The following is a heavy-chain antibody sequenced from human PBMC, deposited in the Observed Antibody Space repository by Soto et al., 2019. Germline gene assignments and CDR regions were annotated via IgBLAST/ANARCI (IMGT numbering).Heavy chain of an antibody. J-gene: IGHJ4*02. CDR2: IWYDGSNK. D-gene: IGHD3-22*01. Sequence: QVQLVESGGGVVQPGRSLRLSCAAYGFTFSSYGMHWVRQAPGKGLEWVAVIWYDGSNKYYADSVKGRFTISRDNSKNTLYLQMNSLRAEDTAVYYCARSEEVIVPPGDYWGQGTLVTVSS. V-gene: IGHV3-33*01. CDR1: GFTFSSYG. CDR3: ARSEEVIVPPGDY.